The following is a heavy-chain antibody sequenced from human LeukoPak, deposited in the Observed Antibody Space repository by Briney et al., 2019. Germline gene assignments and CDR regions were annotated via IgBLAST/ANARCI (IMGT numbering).Heavy chain of an antibody. CDR3: ARTVRGNPDASDI. CDR1: GFTFSSYS. CDR2: ISDSGSTI. V-gene: IGHV3-48*04. Sequence: GGSLRLSCAASGFTFSSYSMNWVRQAPGKGLEWVSYISDSGSTIYYADSVKGRFTISRDNAKNSLYLQMNSLKVEDTAVYYCARTVRGNPDASDIWGQGTLVTVSS. D-gene: IGHD3-10*01. J-gene: IGHJ3*02.